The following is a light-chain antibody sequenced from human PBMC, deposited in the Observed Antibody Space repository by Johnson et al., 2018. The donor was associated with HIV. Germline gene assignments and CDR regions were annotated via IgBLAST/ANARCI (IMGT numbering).Light chain of an antibody. CDR3: GTWDSSLSAGGFV. Sequence: QSVLTQPPSVSAAPGQKVTISCSGSSSNIGNNYVSWYQQIPGTAPKLLIYDNNKRPSGIPDRFSGSKSGTSATLDITGLQTGDEADYYCGTWDSSLSAGGFVFGTGTKVTVL. J-gene: IGLJ1*01. CDR1: SSNIGNNY. V-gene: IGLV1-51*01. CDR2: DNN.